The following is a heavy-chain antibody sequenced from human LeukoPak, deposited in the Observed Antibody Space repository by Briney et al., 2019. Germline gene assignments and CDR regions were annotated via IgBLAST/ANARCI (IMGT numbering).Heavy chain of an antibody. Sequence: GGSLRLSCAASGFALSAYWMNWVRQAPGKGLQWVSAISGSGGSTYYADSVKGRFTISRDNSKNTLYLQMNSLRAEDTAVYYCAKDSTYYYDSSGSAIWDYWGQGTLVTVSS. CDR1: GFALSAYW. CDR2: ISGSGGST. D-gene: IGHD3-22*01. CDR3: AKDSTYYYDSSGSAIWDY. V-gene: IGHV3-23*01. J-gene: IGHJ4*02.